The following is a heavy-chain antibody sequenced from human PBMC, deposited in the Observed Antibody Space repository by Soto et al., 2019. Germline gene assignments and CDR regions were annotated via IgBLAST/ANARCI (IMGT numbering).Heavy chain of an antibody. D-gene: IGHD2-21*01. J-gene: IGHJ3*01. CDR1: GGSFGSSA. Sequence: HVQLVQSGADVKKPGSSVKVSCKTSGGSFGSSAISWVRQAPAQGLEWMGEIIPVFDKANYAQNFQDRLTITADESTGTVFMQLRSLRSDDTAVYFCARLRRDWRDAFDLWGQGTFVTVSS. CDR2: IIPVFDKA. V-gene: IGHV1-69*01. CDR3: ARLRRDWRDAFDL.